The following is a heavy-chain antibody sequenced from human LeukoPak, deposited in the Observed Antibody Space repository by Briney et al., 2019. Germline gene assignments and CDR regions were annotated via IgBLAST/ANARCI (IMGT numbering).Heavy chain of an antibody. CDR3: ARGGKSAYGWFDP. CDR1: GYSFTSYW. V-gene: IGHV5-10-1*01. Sequence: GESLKISCKGSGYSFTSYWISWVRQMPGKGLEWMGTIDPSDSYTNYSPPFQGHVTISADKSISTAYLQWSSLKASDTAMYYCARGGKSAYGWFDPWGQGALVTASS. CDR2: IDPSDSYT. J-gene: IGHJ5*02. D-gene: IGHD5-12*01.